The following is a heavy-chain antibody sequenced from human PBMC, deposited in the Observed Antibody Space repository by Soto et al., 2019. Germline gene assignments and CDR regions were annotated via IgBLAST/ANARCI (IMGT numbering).Heavy chain of an antibody. V-gene: IGHV1-69*13. Sequence: ASVKVSCKASGGTFSSYAISWVRQAPGQGLEWMGGIIPIFGTANYAQKFQGRVTITADESTSTAYMGLSSLRSEDTAVYYCAREMKAAAGIDYYYGMDVWGQGTTVTVSS. CDR1: GGTFSSYA. J-gene: IGHJ6*02. CDR2: IIPIFGTA. D-gene: IGHD6-13*01. CDR3: AREMKAAAGIDYYYGMDV.